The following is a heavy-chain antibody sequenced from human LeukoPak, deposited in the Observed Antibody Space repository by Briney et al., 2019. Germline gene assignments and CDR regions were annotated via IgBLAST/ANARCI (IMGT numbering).Heavy chain of an antibody. Sequence: SETLSLTCAVYGGSFSGNFWTWIRQPPGKGLEWIGEINYSGSTNYNPSLKSRVTISVDTSKNQFSLKLSSVTAADTAVYYCARDHGSGYYSLVSGYFDYWGQGTLVTVSS. CDR3: ARDHGSGYYSLVSGYFDY. J-gene: IGHJ4*02. CDR2: INYSGST. V-gene: IGHV4-34*09. D-gene: IGHD3-22*01. CDR1: GGSFSGNF.